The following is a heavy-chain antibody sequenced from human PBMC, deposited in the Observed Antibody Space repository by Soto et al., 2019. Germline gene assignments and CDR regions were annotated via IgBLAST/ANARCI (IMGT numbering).Heavy chain of an antibody. Sequence: PSETLSLTYTASGGATSSSSYYWGWIPQPPGQGLEWIGSIYYSGGDYYHPSLMSRATISVDTSKNQFSLKLSSVTAADTAVYYCASSRGYSGYDPLLDAFDIWGQGTMVT. D-gene: IGHD5-12*01. J-gene: IGHJ3*02. CDR2: IYYSGGD. V-gene: IGHV4-39*01. CDR3: ASSRGYSGYDPLLDAFDI. CDR1: GGATSSSSYY.